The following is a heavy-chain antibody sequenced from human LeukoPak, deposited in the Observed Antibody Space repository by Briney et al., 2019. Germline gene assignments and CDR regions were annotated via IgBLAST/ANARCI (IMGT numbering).Heavy chain of an antibody. Sequence: ASVKVSCKASGYTFTGYYMHWVRQAPGQGLEWMGWINHNSGGTNYAQKFQGWVTMTRDTSISTAYMELSRLRSDDTAVYYCARAVSSGWLSLYWYFDLWGRGTLVTVSS. D-gene: IGHD6-19*01. CDR3: ARAVSSGWLSLYWYFDL. V-gene: IGHV1-2*04. J-gene: IGHJ2*01. CDR2: INHNSGGT. CDR1: GYTFTGYY.